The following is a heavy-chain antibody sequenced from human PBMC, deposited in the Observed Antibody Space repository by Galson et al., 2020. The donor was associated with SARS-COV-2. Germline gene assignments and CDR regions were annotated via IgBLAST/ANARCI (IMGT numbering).Heavy chain of an antibody. D-gene: IGHD5-18*01. J-gene: IGHJ4*02. CDR3: AHRVTWIQGDTLFDY. Sequence: SGPTLVKPTQTLTLTCTFSGFSLSTTGEGVGWIRQPPGKALEWLALIYWDDDKRYSPSLKNRLTITNDTSKNQVVLTLTNMDPVDTATYYCAHRVTWIQGDTLFDYWGQGTLVTVSS. CDR1: GFSLSTTGEG. V-gene: IGHV2-5*02. CDR2: IYWDDDK.